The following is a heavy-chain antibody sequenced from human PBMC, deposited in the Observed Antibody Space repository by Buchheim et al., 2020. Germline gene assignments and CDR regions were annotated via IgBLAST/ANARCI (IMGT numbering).Heavy chain of an antibody. CDR1: GGSMSSNTYY. J-gene: IGHJ5*02. CDR3: ARGGVLEWLLSWLDP. V-gene: IGHV4-31*03. D-gene: IGHD3-3*01. Sequence: QVQLQESGPGLVKPLQTLSLTCTVSGGSMSSNTYYWSWIRQHPGKGPEWIGYIYYSGSTSYNPSLKSRVTISVDTSTNQFSLKLGSVTAADTAVYYCARGGVLEWLLSWLDPWGQGTL. CDR2: IYYSGST.